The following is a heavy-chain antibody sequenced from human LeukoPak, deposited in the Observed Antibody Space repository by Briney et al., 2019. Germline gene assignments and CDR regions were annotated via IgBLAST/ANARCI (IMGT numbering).Heavy chain of an antibody. CDR2: ISYDGSNK. CDR1: GFTFSSYA. D-gene: IGHD2-15*01. CDR3: AREGGEDTGAFDI. J-gene: IGHJ3*02. Sequence: GGSLRLSCAASGFTFSSYAMHWVRQAPGKGLKWVAVISYDGSNKYYADSVKGRFTISRDNSKNTLYLQMNSLRAEDTAVYYCAREGGEDTGAFDIWGQGTMVTVSS. V-gene: IGHV3-30-3*01.